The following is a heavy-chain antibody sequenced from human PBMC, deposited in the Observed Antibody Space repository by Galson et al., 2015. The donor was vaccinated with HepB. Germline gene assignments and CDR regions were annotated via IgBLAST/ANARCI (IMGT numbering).Heavy chain of an antibody. CDR1: GFTFSSYS. CDR3: ARVYGYQLLFYYYYGMDV. J-gene: IGHJ6*02. D-gene: IGHD2-2*01. V-gene: IGHV3-21*01. Sequence: SLRLSCAASGFTFSSYSMNWVRQAPGKGLEWVSSISSSSSYIYYADSVEGRFTISRDNAKNSLYLQMDSLRAEDTAVYYCARVYGYQLLFYYYYGMDVWGQGTTVTVSS. CDR2: ISSSSSYI.